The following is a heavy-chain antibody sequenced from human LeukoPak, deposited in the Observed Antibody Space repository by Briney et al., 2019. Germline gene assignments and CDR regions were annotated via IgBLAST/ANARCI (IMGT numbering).Heavy chain of an antibody. Sequence: SETLSLTCSVSGGSFTAFYWSWIRQPPGKGLEWIGEVYHSGTTNYNPSLKNRVTLSVDTSKNQFSLKLSSVTAADTAVYYCARGRGGTMVRGVIVWFDPWGQGTLVTVSS. D-gene: IGHD3-10*01. CDR3: ARGRGGTMVRGVIVWFDP. V-gene: IGHV4-34*01. CDR2: VYHSGTT. CDR1: GGSFTAFY. J-gene: IGHJ5*02.